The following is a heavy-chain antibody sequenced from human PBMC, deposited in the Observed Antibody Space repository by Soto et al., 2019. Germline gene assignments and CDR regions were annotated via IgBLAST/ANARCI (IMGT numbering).Heavy chain of an antibody. J-gene: IGHJ5*02. Sequence: PXETLSLTCTFSVGSVNSGSYSCTWIRQPPGKALEWIGHIHYYGNPNYSPSLRSRVTISADPSKNHVSLKMRSVTAADTAIYYCARAPHYYDSSADNWFEPWGRGTLVIVSS. CDR2: IHYYGNP. D-gene: IGHD3-22*01. CDR3: ARAPHYYDSSADNWFEP. CDR1: VGSVNSGSYS. V-gene: IGHV4-61*03.